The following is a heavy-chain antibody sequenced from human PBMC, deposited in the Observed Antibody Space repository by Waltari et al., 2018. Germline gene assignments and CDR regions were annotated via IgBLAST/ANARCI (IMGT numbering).Heavy chain of an antibody. V-gene: IGHV4-59*01. J-gene: IGHJ5*02. CDR2: IYYSGSG. CDR1: GGAISSYY. D-gene: IGHD2-15*01. Sequence: QVQLQESGPGLVKPSETLSLTCTVSGGAISSYYWSWIRQPPGKGLEWIGYIYYSGSGNYNPSLKSRVTISVDTSKNQFSLKLSSVTAADTAVYYCARNPYTYCSGGSCYGNWFDPWGQGTLVTVSS. CDR3: ARNPYTYCSGGSCYGNWFDP.